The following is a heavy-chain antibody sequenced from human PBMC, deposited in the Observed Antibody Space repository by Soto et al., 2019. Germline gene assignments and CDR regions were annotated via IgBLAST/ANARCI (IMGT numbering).Heavy chain of an antibody. CDR1: GYTFNTYG. Sequence: ASVKVSCKTSGYTFNTYGINWVRQAPGQGLELMGWISAYDGKTTYAEKFQGRVTLTTDTSTSTAYMELSSLRSDDTAVYYCARRTLAIVVVADYYGMDVWGQGTTVTVSS. D-gene: IGHD3-22*01. CDR3: ARRTLAIVVVADYYGMDV. CDR2: ISAYDGKT. V-gene: IGHV1-18*01. J-gene: IGHJ6*02.